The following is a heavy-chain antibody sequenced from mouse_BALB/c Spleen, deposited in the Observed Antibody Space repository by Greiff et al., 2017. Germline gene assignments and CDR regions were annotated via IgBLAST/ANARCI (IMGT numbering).Heavy chain of an antibody. J-gene: IGHJ1*01. D-gene: IGHD1-1*02. Sequence: EVKLMESGGGLVKPGGSLKLSCAASGFTFSSYGMSWVRQTPDKRLELVATINSNGGSTYYPDSVKGRFTISRDNAKNTLYLQMSSLKSEDTAMYYCARGELSYWYFDVWGAGTTVTVSS. CDR3: ARGELSYWYFDV. CDR1: GFTFSSYG. CDR2: INSNGGST. V-gene: IGHV5-6-3*01.